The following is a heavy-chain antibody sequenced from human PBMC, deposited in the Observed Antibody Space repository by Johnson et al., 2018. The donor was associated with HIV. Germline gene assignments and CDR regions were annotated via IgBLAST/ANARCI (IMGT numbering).Heavy chain of an antibody. J-gene: IGHJ3*02. D-gene: IGHD6-6*01. Sequence: QVQLVESGGGLVQPGRSLRLSCAASGFTFSSYAMHWVRQAPGKGLEWVAVISYDGSNKYYADSVKGRFTISRDNYKNTLYLQMNSLRAEDTAVYYCARDGGGARQGAFDIWGQGTMVTVSS. V-gene: IGHV3-30*14. CDR3: ARDGGGARQGAFDI. CDR1: GFTFSSYA. CDR2: ISYDGSNK.